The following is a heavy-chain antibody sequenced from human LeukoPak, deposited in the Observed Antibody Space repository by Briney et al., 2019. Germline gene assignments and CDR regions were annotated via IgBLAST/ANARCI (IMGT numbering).Heavy chain of an antibody. CDR2: FYVGGAT. Sequence: PGRSLRLSCAASGFTFSSYAMSWVRQAPGKGLEWVSVFYVGGATYYAASVKGRFTISRDNSENTLYLQMKSLRAEDTAVYYCARGDGYNFFDYWGQGILVTVPS. CDR1: GFTFSSYA. V-gene: IGHV3-23*03. D-gene: IGHD5-24*01. J-gene: IGHJ4*02. CDR3: ARGDGYNFFDY.